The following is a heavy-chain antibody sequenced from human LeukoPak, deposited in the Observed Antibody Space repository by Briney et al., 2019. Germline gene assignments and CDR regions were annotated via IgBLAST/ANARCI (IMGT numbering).Heavy chain of an antibody. D-gene: IGHD3-10*01. V-gene: IGHV3-53*01. J-gene: IGHJ6*02. Sequence: GGSLRLSCAASGFTVSSSYMSWVRQAPGTGLEWVSVIYSGGSTYYADSVKGRFTISRDNSKKTLYLQMNSLRAEDTAVYYCARGPNHYGSGSYLEEYYYYGMDVWGQGTTVIVSS. CDR3: ARGPNHYGSGSYLEEYYYYGMDV. CDR2: IYSGGST. CDR1: GFTVSSSY.